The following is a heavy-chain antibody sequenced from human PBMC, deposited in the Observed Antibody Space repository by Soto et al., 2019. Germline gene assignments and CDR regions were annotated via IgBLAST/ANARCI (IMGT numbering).Heavy chain of an antibody. CDR3: ASRDPGTSVDY. J-gene: IGHJ4*02. V-gene: IGHV4-30-2*01. D-gene: IGHD1-7*01. Sequence: PSETLSLTCLVSGGSVTRGGPSWSWIRQAPGKGLEWVGSVYQSPYAYYDPSLKSRVTISLDKSENQFSLNVASLTAADTAVYSCASRDPGTSVDYGGQGTLVTVSS. CDR1: GGSVTRGGPS. CDR2: VYQSPYA.